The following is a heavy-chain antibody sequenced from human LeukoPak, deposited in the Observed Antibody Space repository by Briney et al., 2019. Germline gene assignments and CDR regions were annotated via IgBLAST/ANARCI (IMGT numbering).Heavy chain of an antibody. CDR1: GFTFSSYS. CDR2: ISRSSSYI. Sequence: GGSLRLSCAASGFTFSSYSMNWVRQAPGKGLEWVSSISRSSSYIYYADSVKGRFTISRDNAKNSLCLQMNSLRAEDTAVYYCARAYSSSFRFDPWGQETLVTVSS. CDR3: ARAYSSSFRFDP. J-gene: IGHJ5*02. D-gene: IGHD6-13*01. V-gene: IGHV3-21*01.